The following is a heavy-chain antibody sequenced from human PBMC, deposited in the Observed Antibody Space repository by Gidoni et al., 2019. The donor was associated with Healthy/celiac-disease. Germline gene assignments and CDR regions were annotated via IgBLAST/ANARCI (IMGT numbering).Heavy chain of an antibody. CDR2: FDPEDGET. Sequence: VQLVQSGAAVKKPGASVKVSCKVSGSTLTELSMHWVRQAPGKGLEWMGGFDPEDGETIYARKFQGRVTMTEDTSTDTAYMELGGLRSEDTAVYYCATEGIAAAGPYDYWGQGTLVTVSS. D-gene: IGHD6-13*01. V-gene: IGHV1-24*01. J-gene: IGHJ4*02. CDR1: GSTLTELS. CDR3: ATEGIAAAGPYDY.